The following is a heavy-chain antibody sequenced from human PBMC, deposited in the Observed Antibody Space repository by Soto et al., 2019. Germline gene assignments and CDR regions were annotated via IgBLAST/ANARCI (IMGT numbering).Heavy chain of an antibody. CDR3: VKDKVQSGSDENRYVDL. V-gene: IGHV3-30*18. J-gene: IGHJ2*01. D-gene: IGHD1-26*01. Sequence: QVQLVESGGGVVQPGRSLRLSCVGSGFTFSSYGLHWVRQAPGTGLEWLAVISFAGHYKYPADSVKGRFTISRDNSKNTVTRETSSRRPEDTAGYYCVKDKVQSGSDENRYVDLWGRGTLVTVSS. CDR2: ISFAGHYK. CDR1: GFTFSSYG.